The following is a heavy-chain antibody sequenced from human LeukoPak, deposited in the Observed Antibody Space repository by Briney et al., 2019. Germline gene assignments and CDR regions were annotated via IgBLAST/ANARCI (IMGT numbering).Heavy chain of an antibody. Sequence: PGESLKISCKGSGYSFSNYWIGWVRQMPGKGLEWMGIIYPGEYDIRYSPSFQGQVTISADKSISTAYLQWSSLKASDTAMYYCARHRVVAPDYWGQGTLVTVSS. D-gene: IGHD2-15*01. CDR2: IYPGEYDI. V-gene: IGHV5-51*01. CDR3: ARHRVVAPDY. CDR1: GYSFSNYW. J-gene: IGHJ4*02.